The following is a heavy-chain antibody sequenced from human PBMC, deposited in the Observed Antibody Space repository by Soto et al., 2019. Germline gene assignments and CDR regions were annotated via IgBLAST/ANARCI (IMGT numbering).Heavy chain of an antibody. V-gene: IGHV3-33*01. CDR3: ARGYTSGPPDPYTEY. D-gene: IGHD6-19*01. J-gene: IGHJ4*02. CDR2: IWYDGSEK. CDR1: GFSFNSFG. Sequence: QVQLVESGGGVVQPGRALRLSCAASGFSFNSFGMHWVRQAPGKGLEWVALIWYDGSEKYYLDSVKGRFTISRDNSKNTLYLQMRSLRAEDTAVYYCARGYTSGPPDPYTEYLGQGTLVTVSS.